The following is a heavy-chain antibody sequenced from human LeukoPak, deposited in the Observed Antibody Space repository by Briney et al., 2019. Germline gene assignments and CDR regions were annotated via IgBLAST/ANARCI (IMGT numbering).Heavy chain of an antibody. V-gene: IGHV3-30*03. CDR3: AHIVATLEGVDY. J-gene: IGHJ4*02. Sequence: GGSLRLSCAASGFTFSSYVMHWVRQAPGKGLEWVAVISYDGSNKYYADSVKGRFTISRDNSKNTLYLQMNSLRAEDTAVYYCAHIVATLEGVDYWGQGTLVTVSS. CDR1: GFTFSSYV. D-gene: IGHD5-12*01. CDR2: ISYDGSNK.